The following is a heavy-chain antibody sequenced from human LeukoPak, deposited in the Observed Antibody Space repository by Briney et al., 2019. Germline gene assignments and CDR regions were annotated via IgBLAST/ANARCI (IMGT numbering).Heavy chain of an antibody. D-gene: IGHD3-22*01. CDR1: GGSISSGGHY. J-gene: IGHJ4*02. V-gene: IGHV4-61*02. Sequence: SQTLSLTCTVSGGSISSGGHYWSWIRQPAGKGLEYLGRIYATGSTNYNPSLRSRVTISADTSMNHFSLKLSSVTAADTAVYYCAMYYYDSSGPGWGQGTLVTVSS. CDR2: IYATGST. CDR3: AMYYYDSSGPG.